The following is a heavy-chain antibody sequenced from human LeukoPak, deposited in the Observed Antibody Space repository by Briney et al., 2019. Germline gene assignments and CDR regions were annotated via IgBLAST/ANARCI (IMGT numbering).Heavy chain of an antibody. J-gene: IGHJ4*02. CDR2: IWYDGSNK. V-gene: IGHV3-33*01. Sequence: GGSLRLSCAASGFTFSSYGMHWVRQAPGKGLEWVAVIWYDGSNKYYADSVKGRFTISRDNSKNTLYLQMNSLRAEDTAVYYCARFEYSSSSLGDYWGQGTLVTVSS. D-gene: IGHD6-6*01. CDR3: ARFEYSSSSLGDY. CDR1: GFTFSSYG.